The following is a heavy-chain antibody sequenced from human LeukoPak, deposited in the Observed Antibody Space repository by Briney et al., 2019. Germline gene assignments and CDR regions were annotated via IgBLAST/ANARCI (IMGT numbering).Heavy chain of an antibody. CDR2: IYYSGTT. Sequence: SETLSLTCTVSGGSISNYYWSWVRQPPGKGLEWIGYIYYSGTTNYNPSLESRVTISVDTSKNQFSLKLSSVTAADTAVYYCAGTLVRYWFDPWGQGTLVTVSS. D-gene: IGHD6-13*01. J-gene: IGHJ5*02. CDR1: GGSISNYY. CDR3: AGTLVRYWFDP. V-gene: IGHV4-59*01.